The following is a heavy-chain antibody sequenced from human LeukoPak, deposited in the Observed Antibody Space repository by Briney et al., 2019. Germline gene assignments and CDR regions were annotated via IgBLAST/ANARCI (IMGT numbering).Heavy chain of an antibody. V-gene: IGHV3-23*01. J-gene: IGHJ4*02. Sequence: PGGSLRLSCAASGLTFSNYAMTWDGQAPGKGIEWVSAISTNGDRTYYPDSVKRRFTVSTDNFKTTLYLQMNSLRAEDTALYYCARKLWHPNHCWGQGTLLTVSS. D-gene: IGHD3-16*01. CDR3: ARKLWHPNHC. CDR1: GLTFSNYA. CDR2: ISTNGDRT.